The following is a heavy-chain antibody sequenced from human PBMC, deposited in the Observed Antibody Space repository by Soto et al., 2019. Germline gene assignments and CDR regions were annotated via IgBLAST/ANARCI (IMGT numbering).Heavy chain of an antibody. D-gene: IGHD1-1*01. J-gene: IGHJ5*02. Sequence: EVHLVESGGGLVKPGGSLTVSCETSGLTFINAWMNWVRQTPGRGLEWVGRIKSKANGGTTDYAAPVKGRFTISRDDSKDTLYLQMDSLKIEDTGVYYCTDSVQASGWFDPWGQGTLVTVSS. CDR3: TDSVQASGWFDP. CDR2: IKSKANGGTT. V-gene: IGHV3-15*07. CDR1: GLTFINAW.